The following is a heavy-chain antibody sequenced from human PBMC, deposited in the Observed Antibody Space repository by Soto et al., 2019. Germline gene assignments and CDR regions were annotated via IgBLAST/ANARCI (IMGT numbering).Heavy chain of an antibody. V-gene: IGHV4-4*02. CDR1: GASISSGSW. Sequence: QVHLQESGPGLVKPSGTLSLTCAVSGASISSGSWRNWVRQPPGKGLEWIGEIFHDGSTNYNPSLKSRVTMSVDKSKNYFSLELTSVTAADTALYYCARDEYNDSSDWGQGTLVTVSS. CDR2: IFHDGST. D-gene: IGHD1-1*01. J-gene: IGHJ4*02. CDR3: ARDEYNDSSD.